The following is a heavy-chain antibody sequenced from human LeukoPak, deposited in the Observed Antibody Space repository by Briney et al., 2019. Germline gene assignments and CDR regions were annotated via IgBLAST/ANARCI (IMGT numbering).Heavy chain of an antibody. CDR1: GFSVRSNY. CDR3: ARGWYYFDY. J-gene: IGHJ4*02. V-gene: IGHV3-53*01. CDR2: IYNDGST. Sequence: GGSLRLSCAASGFSVRSNYMTWVRQAPGKGLEWVSLIYNDGSTYYADSVKGRFTISRDNSKNTLYLQMNSLRAEDTAVYYCARGWYYFDYWGQGTLVTVSS.